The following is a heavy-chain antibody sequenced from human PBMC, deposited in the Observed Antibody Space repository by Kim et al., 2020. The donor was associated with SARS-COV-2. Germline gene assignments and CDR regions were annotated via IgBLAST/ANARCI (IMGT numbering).Heavy chain of an antibody. D-gene: IGHD6-13*01. CDR2: IYSGGST. J-gene: IGHJ6*02. CDR1: GFPVSSSY. CDR3: ARESQQVVLGYYYYYGVDV. V-gene: IGHV3-53*01. Sequence: GGSLRLSCAASGFPVSSSYMSWVRQAPGKGLEWVSVIYSGGSTYYADSVKGRFTISRDNSKNTVYLQMNSLRAEDTAVYYCARESQQVVLGYYYYYGVDVWGQGTTVTVSS.